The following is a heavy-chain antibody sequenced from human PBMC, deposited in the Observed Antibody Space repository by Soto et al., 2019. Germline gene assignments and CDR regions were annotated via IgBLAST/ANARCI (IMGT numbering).Heavy chain of an antibody. CDR3: ERGRRQIVALPAAKNIYYYYMDV. J-gene: IGHJ6*03. Sequence: GASVKVSCKADGYGFPSYDINWVRQATGQELEWMGWMNPNRGNTGYAQKFQGIISMTSNTFISTAYKELSSLRSEDAADNYWERGRRQIVALPAAKNIYYYYMDVWGKGTTVTVSS. D-gene: IGHD2-2*01. CDR1: GYGFPSYD. V-gene: IGHV1-8*01. CDR2: MNPNRGNT.